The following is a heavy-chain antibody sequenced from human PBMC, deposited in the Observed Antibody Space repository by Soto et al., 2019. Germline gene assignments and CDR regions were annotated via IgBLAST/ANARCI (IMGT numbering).Heavy chain of an antibody. CDR3: AASVAADP. CDR2: INAGNGNT. J-gene: IGHJ5*02. V-gene: IGHV1-3*01. Sequence: QAQLVQSGAEVKKPGASVKVSCKASGYTFTTYAIHWVRQAPGQRLEWMGWINAGNGNTKYSQKFQGRVTITRDTSATTAYMELSSLRYGDTALYYCAASVAADPWGQGTLVTVSS. CDR1: GYTFTTYA.